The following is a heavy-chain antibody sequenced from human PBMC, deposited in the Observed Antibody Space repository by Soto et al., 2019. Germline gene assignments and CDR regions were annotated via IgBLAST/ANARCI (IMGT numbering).Heavy chain of an antibody. J-gene: IGHJ4*02. D-gene: IGHD3-10*01. CDR1: GGSITNYY. V-gene: IGHV4-59*08. CDR2: IFYTGST. Sequence: QVQLQESGPGLVKTSETLSLTCTVSGGSITNYYWNWIRQAPGKGLEWIGYIFYTGSTNYNPSLKIPVTTTVDTYENLFSLKLTSVTPADTAVYFCARSPSRIRGVILDLLGQGMLVPGSS. CDR3: ARSPSRIRGVILDL.